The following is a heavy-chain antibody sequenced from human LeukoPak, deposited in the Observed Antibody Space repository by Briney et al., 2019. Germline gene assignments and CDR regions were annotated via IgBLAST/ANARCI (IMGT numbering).Heavy chain of an antibody. J-gene: IGHJ3*02. CDR1: GFTFSRNW. CDR2: ISFDGTHD. D-gene: IGHD4-17*01. Sequence: SGGSLRLSCVASGFTFSRNWTSWVRQAPGKGLEWVAVISFDGTHDFYADSVKGRFTISRDNSKNTLYLQMNSLRADDTAVYYCARARATVTRISSFDIWGQGTMVTVSS. CDR3: ARARATVTRISSFDI. V-gene: IGHV3-30*03.